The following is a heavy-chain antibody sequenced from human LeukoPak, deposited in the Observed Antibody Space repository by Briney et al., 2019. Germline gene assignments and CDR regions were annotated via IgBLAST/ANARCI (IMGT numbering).Heavy chain of an antibody. D-gene: IGHD2-2*01. J-gene: IGHJ4*02. CDR2: ISYDGSKK. V-gene: IGHV3-30*04. Sequence: GGSLRLSCAASGFTFSSYSMHWVRQATGKGLGWVAVISYDGSKKYYGDSVKGRFTISRDLSKNTMYLQMNSLRVEDTAVYYCARESPAFDHWGQGTLVTVSS. CDR1: GFTFSSYS. CDR3: ARESPAFDH.